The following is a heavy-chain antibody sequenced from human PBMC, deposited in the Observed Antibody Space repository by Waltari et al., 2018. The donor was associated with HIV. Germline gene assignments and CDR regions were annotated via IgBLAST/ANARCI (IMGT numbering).Heavy chain of an antibody. CDR2: ISSSGTYI. V-gene: IGHV3-21*01. Sequence: EVQLVESGGGLVKPGGSLRLSGAASGFHFSGPTMNWVRQAPGKGLECVSSISSSGTYIYYVDSVQGRFTISRDNAKNSLYLQMNSLRVEDTAIYYCAKVDTHGYLPYNWGQGTLVTVSS. CDR1: GFHFSGPT. J-gene: IGHJ4*02. D-gene: IGHD5-12*01. CDR3: AKVDTHGYLPYN.